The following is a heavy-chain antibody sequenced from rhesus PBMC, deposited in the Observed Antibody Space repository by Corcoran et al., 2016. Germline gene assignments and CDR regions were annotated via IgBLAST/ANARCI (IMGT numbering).Heavy chain of an antibody. J-gene: IGHJ4*01. CDR1: GFTFSSYW. Sequence: EVQLVESGGGLAKPGGSLRLSCAASGFTFSSYWMNWVRQTPGKGLEWISALNSGGVSTYYADFVKGRLNISRDNSKNTLSLQMNSLRAEDTAVYYCAKDRGYCTGSGCLPVGGFDYWGQGVLVTVSS. CDR3: AKDRGYCTGSGCLPVGGFDY. V-gene: IGHV3S42*01. D-gene: IGHD2-21*01. CDR2: LNSGGVST.